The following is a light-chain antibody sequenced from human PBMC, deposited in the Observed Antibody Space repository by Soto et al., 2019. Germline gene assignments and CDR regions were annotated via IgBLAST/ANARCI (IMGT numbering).Light chain of an antibody. V-gene: IGKV1-39*01. CDR1: QSISSY. J-gene: IGKJ4*01. CDR3: QQSYSTPPS. Sequence: DIQMTQSPSTLSASVADTITITCRASQSISSYLNWYQQKPGKAPKLLIYAASSLQSGVPSRFSGSGSGTDFTLTISSLQPEDFATYYCQQSYSTPPSFGGGTKVDIK. CDR2: AAS.